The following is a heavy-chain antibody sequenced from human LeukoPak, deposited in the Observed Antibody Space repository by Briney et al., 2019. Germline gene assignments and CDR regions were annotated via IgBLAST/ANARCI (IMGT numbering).Heavy chain of an antibody. V-gene: IGHV4-39*07. J-gene: IGHJ4*02. CDR2: IYYSGRT. CDR3: ARDGQVPAFDY. CDR1: GASISSRTYF. D-gene: IGHD2-2*01. Sequence: SETLSLTCTVSGASISSRTYFWAWIRHPQGKGLEWIGNIYYSGRTYYNPSLKSRVTISVDTSKNQFSLKVSSVTAADTAVYYCARDGQVPAFDYWGQGTLVTVSS.